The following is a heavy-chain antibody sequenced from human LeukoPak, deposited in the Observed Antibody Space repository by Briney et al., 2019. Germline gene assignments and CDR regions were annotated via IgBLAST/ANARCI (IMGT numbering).Heavy chain of an antibody. CDR1: GFTFSSYA. D-gene: IGHD3-22*01. J-gene: IGHJ4*02. CDR2: ISYDGSNK. Sequence: GRSLRLSCAASGFTFSSYAMHWVRQAPGKGLEWVAVISYDGSNKYYADSVKGRFTISRDNSKNTLYLQMNSLRAEDTAVYYCAKEGGSMIVVVITPAYFDYWGQGTLVTVSS. V-gene: IGHV3-30*04. CDR3: AKEGGSMIVVVITPAYFDY.